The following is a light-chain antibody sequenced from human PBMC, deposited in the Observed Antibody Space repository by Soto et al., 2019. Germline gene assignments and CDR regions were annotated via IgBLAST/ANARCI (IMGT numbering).Light chain of an antibody. Sequence: QSALTQPASVSGSPVQSITISCTGTSSDVGGYNYVSWYQQHPGKAPTRMIYEDSYRPSGVSNRFSGSKSGNTASLTISGLQAEDEADYCCSSYTSSSTLVFGGGTKLTVL. CDR3: SSYTSSSTLV. J-gene: IGLJ2*01. V-gene: IGLV2-14*01. CDR1: SSDVGGYNY. CDR2: EDS.